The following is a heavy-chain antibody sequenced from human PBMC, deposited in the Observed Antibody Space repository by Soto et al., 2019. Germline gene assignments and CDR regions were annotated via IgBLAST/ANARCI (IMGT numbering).Heavy chain of an antibody. J-gene: IGHJ6*02. Sequence: SETLSLTCTVSGDSIRSYYWTWIRQPPGKGLELIGYIYYSGSTRYNPSLKSRVTISVDMSKNQYSLKLSSVIAADTAVHYSARAYGGFDNGLDVWGQGTAVTVSS. CDR2: IYYSGST. D-gene: IGHD5-12*01. V-gene: IGHV4-59*01. CDR1: GDSIRSYY. CDR3: ARAYGGFDNGLDV.